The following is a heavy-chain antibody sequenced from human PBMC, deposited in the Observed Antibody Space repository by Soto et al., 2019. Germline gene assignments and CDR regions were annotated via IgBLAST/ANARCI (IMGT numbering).Heavy chain of an antibody. CDR3: ARDQTEYKGPHDAFDI. V-gene: IGHV4-34*01. CDR1: GGSFSGYY. CDR2: INHSGST. J-gene: IGHJ3*02. D-gene: IGHD1-1*01. Sequence: QVQLQQWGAGLLKPSETLSLTCAVYGGSFSGYYWSWIRQPPGKGLEWIGEINHSGSTNYNPSLKRRVTISVDTSKNQFSLKLSSVTAADTAVYYCARDQTEYKGPHDAFDIWGQGTMVTVSS.